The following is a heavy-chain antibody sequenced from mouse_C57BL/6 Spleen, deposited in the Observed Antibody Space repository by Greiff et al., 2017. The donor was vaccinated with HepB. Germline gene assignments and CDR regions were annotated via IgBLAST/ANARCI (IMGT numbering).Heavy chain of an antibody. V-gene: IGHV1-42*01. Sequence: DVQLQESGPELVKPGASVKISCKASGYSFTGYYMNWVKQSPEKSLEWIGEINPSTGGTTYNQKFKAKATLTVDKSSSTAYMQLKSLTSEDSAVYYCARLGYYGSSYWYFDVWGTGTTVTVSS. J-gene: IGHJ1*03. CDR3: ARLGYYGSSYWYFDV. CDR2: INPSTGGT. D-gene: IGHD1-1*01. CDR1: GYSFTGYY.